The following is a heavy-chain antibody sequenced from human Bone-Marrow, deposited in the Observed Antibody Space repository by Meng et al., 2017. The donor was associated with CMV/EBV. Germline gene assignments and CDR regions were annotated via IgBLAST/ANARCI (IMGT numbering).Heavy chain of an antibody. J-gene: IGHJ4*02. D-gene: IGHD4-17*01. V-gene: IGHV3-21*01. CDR1: GFTFSNFT. CDR2: IDKSSTYI. Sequence: GESLKISCAASGFTFSNFTMNWVRQALGKGLEWVSSIDKSSTYIYYADSLKGRFTISRDNARNSLYLQVNSLRAEDTALYYCTRGSYGNYGDWGQGTLVTVSS. CDR3: TRGSYGNYGD.